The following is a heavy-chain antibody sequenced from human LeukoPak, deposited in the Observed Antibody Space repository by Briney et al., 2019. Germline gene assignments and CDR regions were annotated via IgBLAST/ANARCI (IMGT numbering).Heavy chain of an antibody. CDR2: IYYTGNT. Sequence: MSSETLSLTCTVSGGAISYYYWNWLRQPPGKGLVGIGYIYYTGNTNYNPSLKSRVTMSVDTSKNQFSLELNSVTAADTAVYYCARDYDVLTAYPPTQLFDPWGQGTLVTVSS. CDR1: GGAISYYY. J-gene: IGHJ5*02. CDR3: ARDYDVLTAYPPTQLFDP. D-gene: IGHD3-9*01. V-gene: IGHV4-59*12.